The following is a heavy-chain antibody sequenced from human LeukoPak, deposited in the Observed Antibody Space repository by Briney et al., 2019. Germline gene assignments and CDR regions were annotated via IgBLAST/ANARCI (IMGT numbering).Heavy chain of an antibody. CDR2: LYTSGST. D-gene: IGHD3-22*01. Sequence: SETLSLTCTVSGGSISSYYWSWIRQPAGKGLEWIGRLYTSGSTDYNPSLKSRITISVDTSKNQFSLKLSSVTAADTAVYYCARHYYDTSGYYYFDYWGQGTLVTVSS. CDR3: ARHYYDTSGYYYFDY. V-gene: IGHV4-4*07. CDR1: GGSISSYY. J-gene: IGHJ4*02.